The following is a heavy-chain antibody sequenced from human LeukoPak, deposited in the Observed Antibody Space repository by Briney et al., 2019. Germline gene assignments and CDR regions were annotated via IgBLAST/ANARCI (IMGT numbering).Heavy chain of an antibody. CDR1: GFTFSSYA. CDR2: ISGSDGST. CDR3: APLGYCSDTSCSDTDY. V-gene: IGHV3-23*01. D-gene: IGHD2-2*01. J-gene: IGHJ4*02. Sequence: GGSLRLSCAASGFTFSSYAMSWVRQAPGKGLEWVSTISGSDGSTYYADSLKGRFTISRDNSKNTLYLQMNSLRAEDTAVYYCAPLGYCSDTSCSDTDYWGQGTLVTVSS.